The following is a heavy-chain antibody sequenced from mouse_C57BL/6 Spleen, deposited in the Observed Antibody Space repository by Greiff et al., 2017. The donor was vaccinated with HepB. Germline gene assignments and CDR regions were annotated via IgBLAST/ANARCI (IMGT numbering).Heavy chain of an antibody. CDR3: AREAYYSNYDYAMDD. Sequence: QVQLQQSGAELVKPGASVKLSCKASGYTFTSYWMHWVKQRPGQGLEWIGMIHPNSGSTNYNEKFKSKATLTVDKSSSTAYMQLSSLTSEDSAVYYCAREAYYSNYDYAMDDWGQGTSVTVSS. CDR2: IHPNSGST. CDR1: GYTFTSYW. J-gene: IGHJ4*01. V-gene: IGHV1-64*01. D-gene: IGHD2-5*01.